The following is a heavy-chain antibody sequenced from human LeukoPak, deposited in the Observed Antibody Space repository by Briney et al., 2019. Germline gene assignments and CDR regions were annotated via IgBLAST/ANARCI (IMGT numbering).Heavy chain of an antibody. D-gene: IGHD2-15*01. CDR2: INHSGST. CDR3: ARGAARTIVVVVAAAPPYFDY. J-gene: IGHJ4*02. CDR1: GGSFSGYY. Sequence: KPSETLSLTCAVYGGSFSGYYWSWIRQPPGKGLEWIGEINHSGSTNYNPSLKSRVTISVDTSKNQFSLKLSSVTAADTAVYYCARGAARTIVVVVAAAPPYFDYWGQGTLVTVSS. V-gene: IGHV4-34*01.